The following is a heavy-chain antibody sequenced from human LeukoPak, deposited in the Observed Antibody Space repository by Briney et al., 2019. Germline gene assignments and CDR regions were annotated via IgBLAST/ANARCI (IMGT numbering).Heavy chain of an antibody. D-gene: IGHD3-3*01. CDR3: ARDLRYYDFWSGYFPFDY. CDR1: TYTFTSYG. V-gene: IGHV1-18*01. Sequence: GASVKVSCKASTYTFTSYGISWVRQAPGQGLEWMGWISAYNGNTNYAQKLQGRVTMTTDTSTSTAYMELRSLRSDDTAVYYCARDLRYYDFWSGYFPFDYWGQGTLVTVSS. J-gene: IGHJ4*02. CDR2: ISAYNGNT.